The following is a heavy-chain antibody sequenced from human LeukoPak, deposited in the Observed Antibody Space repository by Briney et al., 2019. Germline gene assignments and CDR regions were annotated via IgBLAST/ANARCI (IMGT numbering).Heavy chain of an antibody. CDR3: ARRRSSWYFDY. V-gene: IGHV5-51*01. CDR1: GYSFTSYL. CDR2: IYPGDSDT. J-gene: IGHJ4*02. Sequence: GESLKISCKGSGYSFTSYLIGWVRQMPGKGLEWMGIIYPGDSDTRYSPSFQGQVTISADKSISTAYLQWSSLKASDTAVYYCARRRSSWYFDYWGQGTLVTVSS. D-gene: IGHD6-13*01.